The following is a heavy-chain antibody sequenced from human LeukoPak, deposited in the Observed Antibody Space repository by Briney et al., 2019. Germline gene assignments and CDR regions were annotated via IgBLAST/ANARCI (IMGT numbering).Heavy chain of an antibody. D-gene: IGHD1-14*01. V-gene: IGHV1-69*04. Sequence: ASVKVSCKASGGTFSSYAISWVRQAPGQGLEWMGRIIPILGIANYAQKLQGRVTITADKSTSTAYMELSSLRSEDTAVYYCARDVGTDYYYYGMDVWGQGTTVTVSS. CDR2: IIPILGIA. CDR3: ARDVGTDYYYYGMDV. CDR1: GGTFSSYA. J-gene: IGHJ6*02.